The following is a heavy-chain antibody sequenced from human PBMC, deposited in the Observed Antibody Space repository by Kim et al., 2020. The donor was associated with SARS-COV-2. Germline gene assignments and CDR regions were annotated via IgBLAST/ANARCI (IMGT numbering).Heavy chain of an antibody. CDR2: IYNSGST. V-gene: IGHV4-59*08. CDR3: ARNSGYYVHDY. Sequence: SETLSLTCTVSGGSISSDYWSWIRQPPGKGLEWIGYIYNSGSTNYNPSLKSRVTISVDTFKNQFSLKLSSVTAADTAVYFCARNSGYYVHDYWGQGTLVT. D-gene: IGHD3-22*01. J-gene: IGHJ4*02. CDR1: GGSISSDY.